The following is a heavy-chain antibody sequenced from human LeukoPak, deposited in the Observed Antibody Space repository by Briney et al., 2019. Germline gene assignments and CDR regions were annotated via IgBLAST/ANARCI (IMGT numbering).Heavy chain of an antibody. CDR3: AREEVKEGAMIVYYFDY. V-gene: IGHV1-18*01. CDR1: GYTFTSYG. Sequence: ASVKVSCKASGYTFTSYGISWVRQAPGQGLEWMGWMSAYNGNTNYAQKLQGRVTMTTDTSTSTAYMELRSLRSDDTAVYYCAREEVKEGAMIVYYFDYWGQGTLVTVSS. D-gene: IGHD2-2*01. CDR2: MSAYNGNT. J-gene: IGHJ4*02.